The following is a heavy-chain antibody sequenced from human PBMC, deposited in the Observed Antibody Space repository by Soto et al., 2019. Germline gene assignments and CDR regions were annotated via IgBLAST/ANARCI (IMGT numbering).Heavy chain of an antibody. CDR3: AKCLSGGFRRGYYYDGMDV. D-gene: IGHD3-3*01. J-gene: IGHJ6*02. V-gene: IGHV3-23*01. Sequence: EVQLLESGGGLVQPGGSLRLSCAASGFTFSSYAMSWVRQAPGKGLEWVSAISGSGGSTYYADSVKGRFTISRDNTKNTLYLQMNSLRAEDTAVYYCAKCLSGGFRRGYYYDGMDVWGQGTTVTVSS. CDR2: ISGSGGST. CDR1: GFTFSSYA.